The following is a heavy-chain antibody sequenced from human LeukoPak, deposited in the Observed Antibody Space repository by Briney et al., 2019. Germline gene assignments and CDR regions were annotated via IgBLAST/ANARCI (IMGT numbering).Heavy chain of an antibody. CDR3: ARENGYNEGKFDY. V-gene: IGHV4-59*01. J-gene: IGHJ4*02. D-gene: IGHD5-24*01. CDR1: GGSISSYY. Sequence: SETLSLTCTVSGGSISSYYWSWIRQPPGKGLEWIGYIYYSGSTNYNPSLKSRVTISVDTSKNQFSLKLSSVTAADTAVYYCARENGYNEGKFDYWGQGTPVTVSS. CDR2: IYYSGST.